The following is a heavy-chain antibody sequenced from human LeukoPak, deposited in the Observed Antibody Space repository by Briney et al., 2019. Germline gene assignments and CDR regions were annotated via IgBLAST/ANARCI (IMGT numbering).Heavy chain of an antibody. Sequence: GASVKVSCKASGYTFTTLDINWWRQAPGQGLEWLGWISAYDGNTNYAQKLQGRLTMTTDTSTSTAYMELRSLRSDDTAVYYCARGYYYDSTGIDFWGQGTLVTVSS. V-gene: IGHV1-18*01. CDR1: GYTFTTLD. CDR3: ARGYYYDSTGIDF. J-gene: IGHJ4*02. CDR2: ISAYDGNT. D-gene: IGHD3-22*01.